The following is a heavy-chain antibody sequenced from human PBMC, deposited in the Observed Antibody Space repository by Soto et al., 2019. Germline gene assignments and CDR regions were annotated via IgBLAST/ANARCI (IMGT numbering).Heavy chain of an antibody. CDR1: GYTFTSYG. CDR2: ISAYNGNT. Sequence: GASVKVSCKASGYTFTSYGISWVRQAPGQGLEWMGWISAYNGNTNYAQKLQGRVTMTTDTSTSTAYMELRSLRSDDTAVYYCARDWGPIVLMVYAPDAFDIWGQGTMVTV. J-gene: IGHJ3*02. CDR3: ARDWGPIVLMVYAPDAFDI. V-gene: IGHV1-18*01. D-gene: IGHD2-8*01.